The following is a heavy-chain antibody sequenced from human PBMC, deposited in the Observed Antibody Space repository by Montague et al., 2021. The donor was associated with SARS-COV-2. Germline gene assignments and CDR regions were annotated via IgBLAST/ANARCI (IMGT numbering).Heavy chain of an antibody. D-gene: IGHD4-17*01. CDR3: ARTLTTVTSDYFDY. CDR2: ISSSSSYI. CDR1: GFPFSSYS. J-gene: IGHJ4*02. V-gene: IGHV3-21*01. Sequence: SLRLSCAASGFPFSSYSMNWVRQAPGKGLEWVSSISSSSSYIYYADSVKGRFTISRDNAKNSLYLQMNSLRAEDTAVYYCARTLTTVTSDYFDYWGQGTLVTVSS.